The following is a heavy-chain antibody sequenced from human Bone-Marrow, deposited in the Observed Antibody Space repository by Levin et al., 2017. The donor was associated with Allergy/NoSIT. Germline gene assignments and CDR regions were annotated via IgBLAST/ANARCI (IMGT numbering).Heavy chain of an antibody. CDR1: GFTFEDYA. V-gene: IGHV3-9*01. Sequence: SLKISCAASGFTFEDYAMHWVRQGPGKGLEWVSGVRWNSGIIAYADSVKGRFTISRDNANNKVYLQMNSLRPEDTALYYCAKAGSHYLGSVGYAKGYFDYWGQGTLVTV. CDR2: VRWNSGII. D-gene: IGHD5-12*01. CDR3: AKAGSHYLGSVGYAKGYFDY. J-gene: IGHJ4*02.